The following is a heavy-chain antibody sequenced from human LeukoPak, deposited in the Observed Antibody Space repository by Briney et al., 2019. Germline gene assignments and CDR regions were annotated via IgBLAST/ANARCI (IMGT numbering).Heavy chain of an antibody. Sequence: GGSLRLSCAASGFTFSTYAMSWVRQAPGKGLEWGSGISDAGAITYYADSVKGRFTISRNQSTNTLYLQMDSLRAEDTSLYYCARGGTTWHGFDSWGQGTLVTVSS. D-gene: IGHD1-14*01. CDR2: ISDAGAIT. J-gene: IGHJ4*02. CDR1: GFTFSTYA. CDR3: ARGGTTWHGFDS. V-gene: IGHV3-23*01.